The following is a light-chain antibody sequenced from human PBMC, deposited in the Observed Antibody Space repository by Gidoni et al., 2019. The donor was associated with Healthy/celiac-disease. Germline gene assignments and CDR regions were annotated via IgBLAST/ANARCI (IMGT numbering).Light chain of an antibody. Sequence: TLSLSPGERATLSCRASQSVRSSYLAWYQQKPGQAPRLLIYGASSRATGIPDRFSGSGSGTDFTLTISRLEPEDFAVYYCQQNGSSPWTFGQGTKVEIK. CDR2: GAS. V-gene: IGKV3-20*01. CDR3: QQNGSSPWT. CDR1: QSVRSSY. J-gene: IGKJ1*01.